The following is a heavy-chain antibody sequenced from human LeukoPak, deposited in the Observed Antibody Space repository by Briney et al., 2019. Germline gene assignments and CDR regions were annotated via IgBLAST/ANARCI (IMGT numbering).Heavy chain of an antibody. CDR2: INQDGSQK. D-gene: IGHD6-13*01. Sequence: PGGSLRLSCTASGFTFSGYWMNWVRQAPGKGLEWVANINQDGSQKYYVDSVKGRFTISRDNAKNSVYLQMNSLRAEDTAVYYCARDIGIAAANNWFDPWGQGTLVTVSS. CDR3: ARDIGIAAANNWFDP. J-gene: IGHJ5*02. V-gene: IGHV3-7*01. CDR1: GFTFSGYW.